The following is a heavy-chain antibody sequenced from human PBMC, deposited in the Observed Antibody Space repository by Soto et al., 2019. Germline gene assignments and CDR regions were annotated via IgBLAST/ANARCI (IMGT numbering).Heavy chain of an antibody. V-gene: IGHV3-23*01. CDR2: IGGRGNSA. Sequence: GGSLRLSCAASGFIFTNYAMNWVRQAPGKGLEWVSVIGGRGNSAYYADSVQGRFTISRDNSKNTLSLQMRSLTADDKAIYYCVSEGRGSFDFWGRGTMVTVSS. D-gene: IGHD5-12*01. CDR3: VSEGRGSFDF. CDR1: GFIFTNYA. J-gene: IGHJ3*01.